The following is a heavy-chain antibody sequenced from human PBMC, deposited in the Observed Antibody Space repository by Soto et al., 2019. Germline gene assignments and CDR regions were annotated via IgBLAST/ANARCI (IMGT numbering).Heavy chain of an antibody. Sequence: GGSLRLSCAASGFTFSSYGMHWVRQAPGKGLEWVAVIWYDGSNKYYADSVKGRFTISRDNSKNTLYLQMNSLRAEDTAVYYCARDVGSGSYPDNWFDPWGQGTLVTVSS. D-gene: IGHD3-10*01. CDR3: ARDVGSGSYPDNWFDP. V-gene: IGHV3-33*01. CDR1: GFTFSSYG. J-gene: IGHJ5*02. CDR2: IWYDGSNK.